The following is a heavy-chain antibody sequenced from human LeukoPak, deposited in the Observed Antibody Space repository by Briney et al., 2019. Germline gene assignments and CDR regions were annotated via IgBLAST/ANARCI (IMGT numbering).Heavy chain of an antibody. Sequence: AGGSLRLSCAASGFTFSDHYMDWVRQAPGKGLEWVGRSGNKANSYTTEYAASVKGRFTISRDNAKNSLYLRMNSLRAEDTAVYYCARESRREDAFDIWGQGTMVTVSS. CDR1: GFTFSDHY. J-gene: IGHJ3*02. V-gene: IGHV3-72*01. CDR2: SGNKANSYTT. CDR3: ARESRREDAFDI.